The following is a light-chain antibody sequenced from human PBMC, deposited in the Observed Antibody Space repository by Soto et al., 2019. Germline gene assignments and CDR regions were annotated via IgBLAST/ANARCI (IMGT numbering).Light chain of an antibody. CDR3: QQYNNWPPPLT. V-gene: IGKV3-15*01. CDR1: QSVSSN. CDR2: GAS. Sequence: EIVMTQSPATLSVSPGERATLSCRASQSVSSNLAWYQQKPGQAPRLFIYGASTRATGIPARFSGSGSGTEFTLTISSLQSEDFAVYYCQQYNNWPPPLTFGGGTKVEIK. J-gene: IGKJ4*01.